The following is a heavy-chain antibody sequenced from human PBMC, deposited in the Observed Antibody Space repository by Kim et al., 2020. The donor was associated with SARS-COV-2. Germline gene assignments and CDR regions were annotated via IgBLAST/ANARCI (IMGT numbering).Heavy chain of an antibody. J-gene: IGHJ6*03. V-gene: IGHV3-9*01. D-gene: IGHD3-3*01. Sequence: GGSLRLSCAASGFTFGDYAMHWVRQAPGKGLEWVSGISWNSCSIGYADSVKGRFTISRDNAKNSLYLQMNSLRAEDTALYYCAKDRREWLSYYYYYYMDVWGKGTTVTVSS. CDR2: ISWNSCSI. CDR3: AKDRREWLSYYYYYYMDV. CDR1: GFTFGDYA.